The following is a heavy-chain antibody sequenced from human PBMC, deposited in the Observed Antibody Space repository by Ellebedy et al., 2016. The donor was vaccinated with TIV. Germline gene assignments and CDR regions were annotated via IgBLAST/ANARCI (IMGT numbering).Heavy chain of an antibody. CDR3: AREGYLYGMDV. Sequence: ASVKVSXKASRYTFTDYYIHWVRQAPGQGLEWMGIINPTGYSTVYAEKFQGRVTMTRDTSTSTVYMVMSSLRSGDTAVYYCAREGYLYGMDVWGQGTTVTVSS. CDR1: RYTFTDYY. D-gene: IGHD1-1*01. J-gene: IGHJ6*02. V-gene: IGHV1-46*01. CDR2: INPTGYST.